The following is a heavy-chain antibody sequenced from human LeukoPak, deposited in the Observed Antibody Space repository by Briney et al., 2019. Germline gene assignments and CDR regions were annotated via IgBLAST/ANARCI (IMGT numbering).Heavy chain of an antibody. CDR2: ISSSGSDI. V-gene: IGHV3-48*03. J-gene: IGHJ4*02. CDR3: ARDYGGSSPFDY. Sequence: GGSLRLSCAASGFTFSNYEMHWVRQAPGKGLEWVSYISSSGSDIYYADSVKGRFTISRDNAKNSLYQHMNSLRAEDTAVYYCARDYGGSSPFDYWGQGTLVTVSS. CDR1: GFTFSNYE. D-gene: IGHD4-23*01.